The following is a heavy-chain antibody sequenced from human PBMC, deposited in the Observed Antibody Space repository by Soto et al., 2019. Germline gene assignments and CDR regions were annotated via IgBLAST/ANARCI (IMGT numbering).Heavy chain of an antibody. D-gene: IGHD2-2*01. CDR1: GFSFTSYY. CDR2: INPSGGSA. V-gene: IGHV1-46*03. J-gene: IGHJ6*03. Sequence: QVQLVQSGAEVKKPGASVKVSCKASGFSFTSYYMHWVRRAPGQGLEWVGIINPSGGSASYAQKFQGSVTMTRDTSTSTVYMEMRSLRSEDTAVYYCVRGDVVVSAAISNYYYYMDVWGKGTTVTVSS. CDR3: VRGDVVVSAAISNYYYYMDV.